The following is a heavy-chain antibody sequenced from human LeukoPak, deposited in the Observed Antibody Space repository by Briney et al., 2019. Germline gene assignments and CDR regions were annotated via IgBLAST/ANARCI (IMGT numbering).Heavy chain of an antibody. CDR2: IYYTGNT. CDR3: ARVSTTVVTPYAFDI. CDR1: GDSITGYY. D-gene: IGHD4-23*01. J-gene: IGHJ3*02. V-gene: IGHV4-39*07. Sequence: NPSETLSLTCSVSGDSITGYYWGWIRQPPGKGLEWIGNIYYTGNTYYNSSLKSRVTISVDTSKNQFSLKLSSVTAADTAVYYCARVSTTVVTPYAFDIWGQGTMVTVSS.